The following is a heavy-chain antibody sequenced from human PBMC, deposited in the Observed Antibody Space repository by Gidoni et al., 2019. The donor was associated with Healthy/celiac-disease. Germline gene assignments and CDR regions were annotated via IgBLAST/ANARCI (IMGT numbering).Heavy chain of an antibody. CDR3: ARVREVVTAPGDYYYYGMDV. CDR1: GGTFSSYD. J-gene: IGHJ6*02. D-gene: IGHD2-21*02. V-gene: IGHV1-69*01. CDR2: IIPIFGTA. Sequence: QVQLVQSGAEVKKPGSSVKVSCKASGGTFSSYDISWVRQAPGQGLEWMGGIIPIFGTANYAQKFQGRVTITADESTSTAYMELSSLRSEDTAVYYCARVREVVTAPGDYYYYGMDVWGQGTTVTVSS.